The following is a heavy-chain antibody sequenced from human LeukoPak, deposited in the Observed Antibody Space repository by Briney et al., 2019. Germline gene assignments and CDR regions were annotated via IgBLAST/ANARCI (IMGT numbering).Heavy chain of an antibody. V-gene: IGHV3-30*04. CDR3: ARDPPFGNGWSQNFFDY. CDR1: GFKFHTYA. J-gene: IGHJ4*02. CDR2: ISYDGGNI. Sequence: GGSLRLSCAPSGFKFHTYAMHWVRQAPGKGLEWVAPISYDGGNIYYVDSVRGRFTISRDNDNNMLYLQMNSLRPEDTAVYYCARDPPFGNGWSQNFFDYWGQGNLVIVSS. D-gene: IGHD6-19*01.